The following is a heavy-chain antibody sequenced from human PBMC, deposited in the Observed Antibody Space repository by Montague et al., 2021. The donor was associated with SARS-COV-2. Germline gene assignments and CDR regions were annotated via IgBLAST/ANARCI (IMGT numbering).Heavy chain of an antibody. J-gene: IGHJ3*01. Sequence: SETLSLTCTVSGGSISDGGYSWTWIRQLPGKGLEWIGCIYYSGSTFYHPSLRSRTTIAVDTSKNQLSLNVRSMTAADTAVYFCARERSGSDVFDLWGQGTSVTVS. D-gene: IGHD6-19*01. CDR3: ARERSGSDVFDL. CDR2: IYYSGST. V-gene: IGHV4-61*08. CDR1: GGSISDGGYS.